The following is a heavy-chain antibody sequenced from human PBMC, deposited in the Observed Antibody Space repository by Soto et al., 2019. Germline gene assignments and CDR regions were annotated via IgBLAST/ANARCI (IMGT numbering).Heavy chain of an antibody. Sequence: SVKVSCKTSVGTFSSYVISWVRQAPGQGLEWMGGIIPIFDTANYAQKFQGRVTITADESTSTAYMELSSLRSEDTAVYYCARHDCISSSCYYYYYYSMDVWGQGTTVTVSS. D-gene: IGHD2-2*01. J-gene: IGHJ6*02. V-gene: IGHV1-69*13. CDR3: ARHDCISSSCYYYYYYSMDV. CDR1: VGTFSSYV. CDR2: IIPIFDTA.